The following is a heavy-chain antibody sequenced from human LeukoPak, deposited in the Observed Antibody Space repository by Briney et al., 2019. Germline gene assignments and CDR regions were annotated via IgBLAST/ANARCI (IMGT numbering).Heavy chain of an antibody. CDR2: IKSDGSST. CDR1: GFSFSGYW. V-gene: IGHV3-74*01. Sequence: GGSLRLSCTTSGFSFSGYWMHWVRQAPGKGLVWVSRIKSDGSSTTYAYSVKGRFTISRDNAKNTLYLQMNSLRAEDTAVYYCASGCKDGWSLLSYSSGWELDYWGQGTLVTVSS. D-gene: IGHD6-19*01. J-gene: IGHJ4*02. CDR3: ASGCKDGWSLLSYSSGWELDY.